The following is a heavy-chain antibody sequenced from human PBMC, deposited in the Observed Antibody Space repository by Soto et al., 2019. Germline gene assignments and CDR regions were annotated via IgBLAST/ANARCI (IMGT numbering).Heavy chain of an antibody. CDR1: GGSISGYY. D-gene: IGHD2-2*01. V-gene: IGHV4-59*01. Sequence: SETLSLTCTVSGGSISGYYWSWIRQPPGKGLECIAYIYYSGNTNYNPSLKSRVTISLDTSKNQFSLNLNSVTAADTAVYYCATSQSAAMVFDPWGQGTLVTVSS. CDR2: IYYSGNT. J-gene: IGHJ5*02. CDR3: ATSQSAAMVFDP.